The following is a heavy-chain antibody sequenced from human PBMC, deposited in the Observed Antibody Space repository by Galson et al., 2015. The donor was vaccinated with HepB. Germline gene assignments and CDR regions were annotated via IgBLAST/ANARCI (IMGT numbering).Heavy chain of an antibody. D-gene: IGHD3-3*01. CDR1: GESFSGYY. CDR3: ARAVYYDFWNGFGP. J-gene: IGHJ5*02. Sequence: TLSLTCAVYGESFSGYYWSWFRQPPGKGLEWIGEINHSGSTNYNPSLKNRVSISVDTSKNRFSLKLSSVTAADTAVYYCARAVYYDFWNGFGPWGQGTLVTVSS. V-gene: IGHV4-34*01. CDR2: INHSGST.